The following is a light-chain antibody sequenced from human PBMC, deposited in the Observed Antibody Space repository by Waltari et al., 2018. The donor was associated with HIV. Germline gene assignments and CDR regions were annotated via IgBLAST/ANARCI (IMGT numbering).Light chain of an antibody. Sequence: DIQMTPSPSSLSASVGDRVTIHCRASQSISSYLNWYQQKPGKAPKLLIYAASSLQSGGPSRFSGSGSGTDFTLTISSLQPEDFATYYCQQSYSTPPYTFGQGTKLEIK. CDR2: AAS. CDR3: QQSYSTPPYT. CDR1: QSISSY. V-gene: IGKV1-39*01. J-gene: IGKJ2*01.